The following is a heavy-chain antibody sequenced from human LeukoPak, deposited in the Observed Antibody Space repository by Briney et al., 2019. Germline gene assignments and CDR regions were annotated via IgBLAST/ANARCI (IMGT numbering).Heavy chain of an antibody. CDR1: GFTFSSYS. CDR2: ISSSSSTI. J-gene: IGHJ4*02. CDR3: ARDSAAAGTRTFDY. D-gene: IGHD6-13*01. Sequence: GGSLRLSCAASGFTFSSYSMNWVRQAPGKGLEWVSYISSSSSTIYYADSVKGRFTISRDNAKNSLYLQMNSLRAEDTAVYYCARDSAAAGTRTFDYWGQGTLVTVSS. V-gene: IGHV3-48*04.